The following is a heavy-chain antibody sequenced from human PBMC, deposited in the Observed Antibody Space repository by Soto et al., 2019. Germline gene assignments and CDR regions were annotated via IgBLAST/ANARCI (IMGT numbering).Heavy chain of an antibody. D-gene: IGHD6-6*01. CDR2: ISTYNGNT. V-gene: IGHV1-18*01. CDR1: GYSFTRFG. J-gene: IGHJ4*02. CDR3: ARDPQYSTSTQVFDY. Sequence: QVQLLQSGAEVKKPGASVRVSCKASGYSFTRFGISWVRPAPGQGLEWVGRISTYNGNTKYAQKLQGRVTVSTDTSTSTAYMELRSLRSDDTAVYYCARDPQYSTSTQVFDYWGQGTLLTVSS.